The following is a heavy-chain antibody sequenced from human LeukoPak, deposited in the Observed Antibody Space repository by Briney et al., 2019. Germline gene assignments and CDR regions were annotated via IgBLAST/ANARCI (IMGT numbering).Heavy chain of an antibody. CDR1: GGSISSYY. J-gene: IGHJ5*02. CDR2: IYYSGST. Sequence: SGTLSLTCTVSGGSISSYYWSWIRQPPGKGLEWIGYIYYSGSTNYNPSLKSRVTISVDTSKNQFSLKLSSVTAADTAVYYCARGNDILTGYFNWFDPWGQGTLVTVSS. D-gene: IGHD3-9*01. CDR3: ARGNDILTGYFNWFDP. V-gene: IGHV4-59*01.